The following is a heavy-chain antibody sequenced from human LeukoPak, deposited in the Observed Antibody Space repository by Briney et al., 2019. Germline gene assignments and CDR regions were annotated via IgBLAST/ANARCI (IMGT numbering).Heavy chain of an antibody. Sequence: PSETLSLTCTVSGGSISSYYWSWIRQPPGKGLEWIGYIYCSGSTNYNPSLKSRVTISVDTSKNQFSLKLSSVTAADTAVYYCAREGSAYYDFWSGYYYFDYWGQGTLVTVSS. CDR1: GGSISSYY. J-gene: IGHJ4*02. CDR2: IYCSGST. CDR3: AREGSAYYDFWSGYYYFDY. D-gene: IGHD3-3*01. V-gene: IGHV4-59*01.